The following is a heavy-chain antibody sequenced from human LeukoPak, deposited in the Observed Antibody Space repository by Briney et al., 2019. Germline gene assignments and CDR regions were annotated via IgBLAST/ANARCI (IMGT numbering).Heavy chain of an antibody. J-gene: IGHJ5*02. CDR2: IYTSGST. CDR1: GGSMSNYY. D-gene: IGHD6-13*01. CDR3: ARDTAAAGTYNWFDP. V-gene: IGHV4-4*07. Sequence: PSETLSLTCTVSGGSMSNYYWSWIRQPAGKGLEWIGRIYTSGSTNYNPSLKSRVTMSVDTSKNQFSLKLSSVTAADTAVYYCARDTAAAGTYNWFDPWGQGTLVTVSS.